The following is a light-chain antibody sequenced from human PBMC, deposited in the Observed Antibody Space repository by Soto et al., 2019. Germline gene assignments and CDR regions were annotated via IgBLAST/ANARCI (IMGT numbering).Light chain of an antibody. CDR2: EVS. Sequence: QSALTQPPSASGSPGQSVTISCTGTSSDVGGYNYVSWYQQHPSKAPKLMIYEVSKRPSGVPDRFSGSKSGNTASLTVSGLQAEDEADYYCSSYAGSNLWVFGGETKLTVL. CDR1: SSDVGGYNY. J-gene: IGLJ3*02. V-gene: IGLV2-8*01. CDR3: SSYAGSNLWV.